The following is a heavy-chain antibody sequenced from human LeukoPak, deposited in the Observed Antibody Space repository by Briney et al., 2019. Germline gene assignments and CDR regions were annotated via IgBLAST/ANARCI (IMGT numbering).Heavy chain of an antibody. CDR1: GFTFSSYS. CDR2: ISSSSSYI. CDR3: ARARGYSGSYDAFDI. J-gene: IGHJ3*02. V-gene: IGHV3-21*01. Sequence: GGSLRLSCAASGFTFSSYSMNWVRQAPGKGLEWVSSISSSSSYIYYADSVKGRFTISRVNAKNSLYLQMNSLRAEDTAVYYCARARGYSGSYDAFDIWGQGTMVTVSS. D-gene: IGHD1-26*01.